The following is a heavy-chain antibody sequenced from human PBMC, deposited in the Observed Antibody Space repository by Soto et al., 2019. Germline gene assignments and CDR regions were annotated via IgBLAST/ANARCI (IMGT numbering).Heavy chain of an antibody. D-gene: IGHD2-2*01. V-gene: IGHV3-74*01. CDR2: INSDGSST. CDR3: ARERIVVVPAAMLKYYYGMDV. J-gene: IGHJ6*02. Sequence: GGSLRLSCAASGFTFSSYWMHWVRQAPGKGLVWVSRINSDGSSTSYADSVKGRFTISRDNAKNTLYLQMNSLRAEDTAVYYCARERIVVVPAAMLKYYYGMDVWGQGTTVTVSS. CDR1: GFTFSSYW.